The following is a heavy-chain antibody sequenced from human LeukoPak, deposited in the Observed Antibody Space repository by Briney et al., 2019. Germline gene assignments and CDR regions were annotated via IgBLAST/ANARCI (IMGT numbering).Heavy chain of an antibody. J-gene: IGHJ6*03. CDR1: SDSISIYY. D-gene: IGHD5-12*01. Sequence: SETLSLTCSVSSDSISIYYWTWIRQPPGKGLEWIGYIDHTGSTNYNPSLNSRVTISRDTSKNHFSLKLSSVTAADTAVYYCARRVATYYYYYMDVWGKGTTVTISS. CDR2: IDHTGST. CDR3: ARRVATYYYYYMDV. V-gene: IGHV4-59*12.